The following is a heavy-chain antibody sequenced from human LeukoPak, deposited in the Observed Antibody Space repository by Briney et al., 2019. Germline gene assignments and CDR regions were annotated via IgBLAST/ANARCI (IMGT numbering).Heavy chain of an antibody. J-gene: IGHJ4*02. CDR2: IWYDGSNK. CDR3: ARAQYYYDSSGYLPGDY. Sequence: PGGSLRLSCAASGFTFSSYGMHWVRQAPGKGLEWVAVIWYDGSNKYYADSVKGRFTISRDNSKNTLYLQMNSLRAEDTAVYYCARAQYYYDSSGYLPGDYWGQGTLVTVSS. CDR1: GFTFSSYG. V-gene: IGHV3-33*01. D-gene: IGHD3-22*01.